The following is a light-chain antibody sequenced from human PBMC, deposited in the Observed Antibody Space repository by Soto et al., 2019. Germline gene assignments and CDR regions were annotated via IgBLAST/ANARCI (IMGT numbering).Light chain of an antibody. CDR3: SSYTRTSTRV. Sequence: QSALTQPAFVYGSPGQSITISCTGTSSDVGGYNYVSWYQHPPGKAPKLMISEVSNRPSGVSNRFSGSKSGNTASLTISGRQAEDEADYYCSSYTRTSTRVFGTGTKLTVL. CDR1: SSDVGGYNY. V-gene: IGLV2-14*01. J-gene: IGLJ1*01. CDR2: EVS.